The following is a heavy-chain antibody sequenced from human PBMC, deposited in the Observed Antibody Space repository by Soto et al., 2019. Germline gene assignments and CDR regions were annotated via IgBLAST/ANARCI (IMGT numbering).Heavy chain of an antibody. CDR2: ISSGSDSI. J-gene: IGHJ1*01. CDR3: ARDRSADRFVQYFQH. CDR1: GFIFTSYS. Sequence: NPGGSLRLSCAASGFIFTSYSMVWVRLAPGKGLEWVASISSGSDSIFYADSVKGRFTVSRDNAKKSLFLQMNNLRAEDTAVYFCARDRSADRFVQYFQHWGQGTQVTVSS. V-gene: IGHV3-21*01. D-gene: IGHD6-19*01.